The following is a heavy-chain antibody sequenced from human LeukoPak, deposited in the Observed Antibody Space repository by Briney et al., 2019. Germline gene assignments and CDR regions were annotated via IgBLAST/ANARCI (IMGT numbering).Heavy chain of an antibody. CDR1: GFTFSSYG. Sequence: GGSLRLSCAASGFTFSSYGMTWVRQAPGKGLDWVSAISGGDARTYYADSVKGRFTISRDNSKNTLYLRMNSLTDEDTAVYYCVKEVWFGETAFDYWGQGTLVTVSS. CDR3: VKEVWFGETAFDY. D-gene: IGHD3-10*01. J-gene: IGHJ4*02. V-gene: IGHV3-23*01. CDR2: ISGGDART.